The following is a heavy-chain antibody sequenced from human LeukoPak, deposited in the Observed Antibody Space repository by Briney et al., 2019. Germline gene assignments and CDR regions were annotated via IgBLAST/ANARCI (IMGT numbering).Heavy chain of an antibody. CDR1: GFTFSSYA. D-gene: IGHD2/OR15-2a*01. CDR3: AREKYGGGDVDY. J-gene: IGHJ4*02. CDR2: ISYDGSNK. Sequence: PGGSLRLSCAASGFTFSSYAMHWVRQAPGKGLEWVAVISYDGSNKYYADSVKGRFTISRDNSKNTLYLQMNSLRAEDTAAYYCAREKYGGGDVDYWGQGTLVTVSS. V-gene: IGHV3-30-3*01.